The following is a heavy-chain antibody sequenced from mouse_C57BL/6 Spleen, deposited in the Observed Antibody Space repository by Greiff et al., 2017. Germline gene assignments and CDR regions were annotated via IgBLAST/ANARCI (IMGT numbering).Heavy chain of an antibody. CDR3: ARDQTAQAHFDY. CDR2: IYPGDGDT. V-gene: IGHV1-80*01. J-gene: IGHJ2*01. Sequence: QVQLQQSGAELVKPGASVKISCKASGYAFSSYWMTWVKQRPGKGLEWIGQIYPGDGDTNYNGKFKGKATLTADKSSSTAYMQLSSLTSEDSAVYCCARDQTAQAHFDYWGQGTTLTVSS. D-gene: IGHD3-2*02. CDR1: GYAFSSYW.